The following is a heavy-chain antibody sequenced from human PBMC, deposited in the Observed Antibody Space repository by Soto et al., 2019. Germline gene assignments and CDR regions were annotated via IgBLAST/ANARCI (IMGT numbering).Heavy chain of an antibody. D-gene: IGHD6-19*01. CDR2: IYPSDSDT. CDR1: GYNFAGYW. V-gene: IGHV5-51*01. Sequence: PGESLKISCKGSGYNFAGYWIAWVRQMPGKGLELMGIIYPSDSDTRYRPSFQGQVTISADKSISSAYLQWSSLRASDTAMYYCAAGIAVVGPPGWFDPWGQGTLVTVSS. CDR3: AAGIAVVGPPGWFDP. J-gene: IGHJ5*02.